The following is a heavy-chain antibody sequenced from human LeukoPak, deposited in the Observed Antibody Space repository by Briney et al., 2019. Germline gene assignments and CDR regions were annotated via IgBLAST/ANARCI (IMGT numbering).Heavy chain of an antibody. D-gene: IGHD6-19*01. CDR1: GGSISSSSYY. Sequence: SETLSLTCTVSGGSISSSSYYWGWIRRPPGKGLEWIGSIYYSGSTYYNPSLKSRVTISVDTSKNQFPLKLSSVTAADTAVYYCARAVAVADTNYFDYWGQGTLVTVSS. J-gene: IGHJ4*02. V-gene: IGHV4-39*06. CDR2: IYYSGST. CDR3: ARAVAVADTNYFDY.